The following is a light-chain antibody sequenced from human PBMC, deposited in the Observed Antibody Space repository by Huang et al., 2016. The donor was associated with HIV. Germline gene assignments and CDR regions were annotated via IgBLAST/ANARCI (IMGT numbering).Light chain of an antibody. CDR3: QQYNSWPPLFT. Sequence: EVLLTQSPATLSVSPGERATLSCRASPSVSTNLDLYQQKPGQAPRLLIYGASTRATGVPARFSGSGSGTEFTLTISSLQSEDSAVYYCQQYNSWPPLFTFGPGTKVDIK. J-gene: IGKJ3*01. V-gene: IGKV3-15*01. CDR1: PSVSTN. CDR2: GAS.